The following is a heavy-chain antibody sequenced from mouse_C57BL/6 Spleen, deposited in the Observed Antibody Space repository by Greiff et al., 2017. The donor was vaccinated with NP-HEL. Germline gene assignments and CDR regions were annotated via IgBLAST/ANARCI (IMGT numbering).Heavy chain of an antibody. CDR3: TRGDDGYYDAMDY. Sequence: QVQLQQSGAELVRPGASVTLSCKASGSTFTDYEMPWVKQTPVHGLEWIGAIDPETGGTAYNQKFKGKAILTADKSSSTAYMELRSLTSEDSAVYYCTRGDDGYYDAMDYWGQGTSVTVSS. J-gene: IGHJ4*01. CDR1: GSTFTDYE. V-gene: IGHV1-15*01. D-gene: IGHD2-3*01. CDR2: IDPETGGT.